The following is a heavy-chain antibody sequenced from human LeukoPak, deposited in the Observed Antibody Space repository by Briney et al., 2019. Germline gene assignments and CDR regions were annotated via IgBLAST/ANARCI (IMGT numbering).Heavy chain of an antibody. D-gene: IGHD3-22*01. CDR3: ARHKYDSSGYREGFDY. V-gene: IGHV5-51*01. J-gene: IGHJ4*02. CDR1: GDSFTTYW. Sequence: GESLKISCKGSGDSFTTYWIGWVRQMPGKGLEWMGIIFPGDSATKYSPSFQGQVTISADKSISTAYLQWSSLKASDTAMYYCARHKYDSSGYREGFDYWSQGTLVTVSS. CDR2: IFPGDSAT.